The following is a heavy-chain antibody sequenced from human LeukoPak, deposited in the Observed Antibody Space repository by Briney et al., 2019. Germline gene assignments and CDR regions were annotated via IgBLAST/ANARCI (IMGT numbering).Heavy chain of an antibody. CDR1: GFTFSDYY. CDR3: ARERSTSSRNWFDP. V-gene: IGHV3-11*01. J-gene: IGHJ5*02. CDR2: ISSSGSTI. Sequence: PGGSLRLSCAASGFTFSDYYMSWIRQAPGKGLEWVSYISSSGSTIYYADSVKGRFTISRDNAKNSLYLQMNSLRAEDTAVYYCARERSTSSRNWFDPWGQGTLVTVSS. D-gene: IGHD2-2*01.